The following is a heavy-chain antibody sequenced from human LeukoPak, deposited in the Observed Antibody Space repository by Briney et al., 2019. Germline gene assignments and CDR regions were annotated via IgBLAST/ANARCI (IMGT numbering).Heavy chain of an antibody. CDR3: ARERIAVAGYNWFDP. CDR2: ISYDGSNK. J-gene: IGHJ5*02. CDR1: GFTFSSYA. V-gene: IGHV3-30-3*01. D-gene: IGHD6-19*01. Sequence: PGGSLRLSCAASGFTFSSYAMHWVRQAPGKGLEWVAVISYDGSNKYYADSVKGRFTISRDNSKNTLYLQMNSLRAEDTAVYYCARERIAVAGYNWFDPWGLGTLVTVSS.